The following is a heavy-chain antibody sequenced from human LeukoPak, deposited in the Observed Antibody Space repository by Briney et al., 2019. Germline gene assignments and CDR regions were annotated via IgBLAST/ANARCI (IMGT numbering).Heavy chain of an antibody. CDR3: AKDKAITIFGVVFKWFDP. CDR2: ISGSGGST. J-gene: IGHJ5*02. CDR1: GFTFSSPA. Sequence: GGSLRLSCAASGFTFSSPAITWVRQAPGKGLEWVSGISGSGGSTYYADSVKGRFTISRDNSKNTLYLQMNSLRAEDTAIYYCAKDKAITIFGVVFKWFDPWGQGTLVTVSS. D-gene: IGHD3-3*01. V-gene: IGHV3-23*01.